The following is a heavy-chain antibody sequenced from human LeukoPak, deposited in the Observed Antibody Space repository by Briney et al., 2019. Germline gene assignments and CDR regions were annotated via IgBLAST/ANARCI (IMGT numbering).Heavy chain of an antibody. CDR1: GGSISSGGYC. CDR3: ARSIEGVINY. V-gene: IGHV4-30-2*01. Sequence: PSETLSLTCTVSGGSISSGGYCWSWIRQPPGKGLEWIGYIYHSGSTYYNPSLKSRVTISVDRSKNQFSLKLSSVTAADTAVYYCARSIEGVINYWGQGTLVTVSS. J-gene: IGHJ4*02. CDR2: IYHSGST. D-gene: IGHD3-10*01.